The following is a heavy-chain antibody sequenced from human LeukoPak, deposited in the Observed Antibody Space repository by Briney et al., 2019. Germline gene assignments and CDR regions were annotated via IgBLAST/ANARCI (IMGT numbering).Heavy chain of an antibody. D-gene: IGHD6-13*01. CDR3: ARGSYSNNWFDP. CDR2: IYYSGST. J-gene: IGHJ5*02. V-gene: IGHV4-39*07. Sequence: PSETLSLTCTVSGGSISSSSYYWGWIRQPPGKGLEWIGSIYYSGSTNYNPSLKSRVTISVDTSKNQFSLKLSSVTAADTAVYYCARGSYSNNWFDPWGQGTLVTVSS. CDR1: GGSISSSSYY.